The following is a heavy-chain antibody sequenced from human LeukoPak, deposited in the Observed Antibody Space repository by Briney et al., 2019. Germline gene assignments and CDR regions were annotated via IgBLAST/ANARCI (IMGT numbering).Heavy chain of an antibody. CDR2: INHSGST. Sequence: SETLSLTCAVYGGSFSGYYWSWIRQPPGKGLEWIGEINHSGSTNYNPSLKSRVTISVDTSKNQLSLKLSSVTAADTAVYYCARGSGIAAYYFDYWGQGTLVTVSS. J-gene: IGHJ4*02. V-gene: IGHV4-34*01. CDR1: GGSFSGYY. D-gene: IGHD6-13*01. CDR3: ARGSGIAAYYFDY.